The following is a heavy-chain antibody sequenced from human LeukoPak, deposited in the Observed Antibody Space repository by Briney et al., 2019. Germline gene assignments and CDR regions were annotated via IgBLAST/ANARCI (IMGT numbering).Heavy chain of an antibody. CDR3: AREGGEYYDYVWGSYRHYYFDY. D-gene: IGHD3-16*02. CDR2: ISSSSSTI. J-gene: IGHJ4*02. Sequence: PGGSLRLSCAASGFTFSSYSMNWVRQAPGKGLEWVSYISSSSSTIYYADSVKGRFTISGDNAKNSLYLQMNSLRAEDTAVYYCAREGGEYYDYVWGSYRHYYFDYWGQGTLVTVSS. V-gene: IGHV3-48*01. CDR1: GFTFSSYS.